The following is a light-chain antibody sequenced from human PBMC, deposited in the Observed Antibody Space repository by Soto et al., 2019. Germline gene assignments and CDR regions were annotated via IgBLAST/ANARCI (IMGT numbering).Light chain of an antibody. CDR1: QGVGSN. CDR2: GAS. CDR3: QQYNKWPLT. V-gene: IGKV3-15*01. J-gene: IGKJ1*01. Sequence: EVVMTQSPATLSVSRGDGAALSCRASQGVGSNLAWYQQKPGQAPRLLVYGASTRATGVPARFSGSGSGTEFTITVSSLGSEDFAVYYCQQYNKWPLTFGQGTKVEIK.